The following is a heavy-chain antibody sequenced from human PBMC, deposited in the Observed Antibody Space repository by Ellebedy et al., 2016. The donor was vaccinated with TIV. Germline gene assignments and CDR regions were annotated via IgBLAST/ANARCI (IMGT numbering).Heavy chain of an antibody. J-gene: IGHJ4*01. Sequence: PGGSLRLSCAASGFTVRRYAMSWVRPAPGKGLEWVSSINNRGNIYDAGSARGRFTISRDDSTNTLFLEMNSLRVEDTAMYYCAKDHGSSGWPAFDYWGHGVLVTVSS. CDR3: AKDHGSSGWPAFDY. D-gene: IGHD6-19*01. V-gene: IGHV3-23*01. CDR2: INNRGNI. CDR1: GFTVRRYA.